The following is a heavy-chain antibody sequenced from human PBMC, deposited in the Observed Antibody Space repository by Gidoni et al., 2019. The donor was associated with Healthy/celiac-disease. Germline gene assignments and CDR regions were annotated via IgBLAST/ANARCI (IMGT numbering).Heavy chain of an antibody. D-gene: IGHD3-10*01. J-gene: IGHJ2*01. CDR1: GFTVSSNY. CDR2: IYSGGST. V-gene: IGHV3-53*01. Sequence: EVQLVESGGGLIQPGGSLRLSCAASGFTVSSNYMSWVRQAPVKGLEWVSVIYSGGSTYYADSVKGRFTISRDNSKNTLYLQMNSLRAEDTAVYYCARVGYYGSSSYWYFDLWGRGTLVTVSS. CDR3: ARVGYYGSSSYWYFDL.